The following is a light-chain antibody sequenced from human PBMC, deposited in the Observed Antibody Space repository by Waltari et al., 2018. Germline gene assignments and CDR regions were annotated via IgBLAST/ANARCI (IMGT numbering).Light chain of an antibody. J-gene: IGKJ1*01. V-gene: IGKV3-15*01. CDR2: GAS. CDR1: QSVSSN. Sequence: EIVMTQSPATLSVSPGERATLSCRASQSVSSNLAWYQQKPGQAPRLLIYGASTRATDSPARFSGSVSGTEFTLTISSLQSEDFAVYYCQQYNNWPPGTFGQGTKVEIK. CDR3: QQYNNWPPGT.